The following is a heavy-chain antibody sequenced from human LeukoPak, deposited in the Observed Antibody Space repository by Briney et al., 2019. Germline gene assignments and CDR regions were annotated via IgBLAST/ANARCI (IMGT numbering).Heavy chain of an antibody. CDR1: GGSFSGYY. J-gene: IGHJ4*02. CDR2: INHSGST. Sequence: SETLSLTCAVYGGSFSGYYWSWIRQPPGKGLEWIGEINHSGSTNYNPSLKSRVTISVDMSKNQFSLKLSSVTAADTAVYYCARGPPTDSSSWQRYFDYWGQGTLVTVSS. V-gene: IGHV4-34*01. D-gene: IGHD6-13*01. CDR3: ARGPPTDSSSWQRYFDY.